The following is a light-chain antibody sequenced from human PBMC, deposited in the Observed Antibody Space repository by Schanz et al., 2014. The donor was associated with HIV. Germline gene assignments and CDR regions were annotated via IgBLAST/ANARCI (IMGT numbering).Light chain of an antibody. CDR1: QRLSSSY. Sequence: EIVLTQSPGSLSLSPGGRATLSCGASQRLSSSYLAWYQQKRDQPPRLVIYATSTRAAGIPDRFSGTGSGTDFTLPISSLETGDFAVYYCQQRANSLTFGGGTKVEIK. V-gene: IGKV3D-20*02. CDR2: ATS. J-gene: IGKJ4*01. CDR3: QQRANSLT.